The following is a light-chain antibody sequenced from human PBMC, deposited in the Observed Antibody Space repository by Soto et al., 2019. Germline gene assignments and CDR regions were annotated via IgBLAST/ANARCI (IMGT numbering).Light chain of an antibody. CDR1: QSINSF. CDR3: QQYGSSPPRT. J-gene: IGKJ1*01. Sequence: EIVLTQSPVTRSLSPGEGATLSCRASQSINSFLSWYQQKPGQAPRLLVFGASTRATDVPDRFSGSGSGADFTLTISRLEPEDFAVYYCQQYGSSPPRTFAQGTKADIK. V-gene: IGKV3-20*01. CDR2: GAS.